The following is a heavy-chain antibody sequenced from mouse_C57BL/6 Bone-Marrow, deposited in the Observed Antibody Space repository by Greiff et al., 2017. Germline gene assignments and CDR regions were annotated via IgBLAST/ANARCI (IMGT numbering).Heavy chain of an antibody. Sequence: EVHLVESGGGLVQPGGSLKLSCAASGFTFSDYGMAWVRQAPRKGPEWVAFISNLAYSIYYADTVTGRFTISRENAKNTLYLEMSSLRSEDTAMYYCARLHYYGSSTGYFDVWGTGTTVTVSS. D-gene: IGHD1-1*01. J-gene: IGHJ1*03. CDR1: GFTFSDYG. V-gene: IGHV5-15*01. CDR3: ARLHYYGSSTGYFDV. CDR2: ISNLAYSI.